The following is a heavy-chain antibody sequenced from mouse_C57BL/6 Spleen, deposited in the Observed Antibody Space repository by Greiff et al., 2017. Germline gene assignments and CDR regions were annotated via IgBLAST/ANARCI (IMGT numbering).Heavy chain of an antibody. CDR2: IRNKANGYTT. Sequence: EVQLVESGGGLVQPGGSLSLSCAASGFTFTDYYMSWVRQPPGKALEWLGFIRNKANGYTTEYSASVKGRFTISRDNSQSILYLQINALRAEDSATYYCAREHWYFDVWGTGTTVTVSS. CDR1: GFTFTDYY. J-gene: IGHJ1*03. V-gene: IGHV7-3*01. CDR3: AREHWYFDV.